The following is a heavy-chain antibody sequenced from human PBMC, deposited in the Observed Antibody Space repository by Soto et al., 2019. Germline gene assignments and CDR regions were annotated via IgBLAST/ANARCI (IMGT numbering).Heavy chain of an antibody. Sequence: KTSETLSLTCAVSGGSISSGGYSWSWIRQPPGKGLEWIGNIFHTGSTYYNPSLKSRVTMSVDRSKNEFSLKLRSVTAADTAVYYCXRLGCNSTSCYTRWFDPWGQGTLVTVSS. D-gene: IGHD2-2*02. J-gene: IGHJ5*02. CDR2: IFHTGST. CDR1: GGSISSGGYS. CDR3: XRLGCNSTSCYTRWFDP. V-gene: IGHV4-30-2*01.